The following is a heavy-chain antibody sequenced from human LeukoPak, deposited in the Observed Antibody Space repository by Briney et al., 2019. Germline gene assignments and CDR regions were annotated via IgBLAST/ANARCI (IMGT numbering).Heavy chain of an antibody. CDR1: GYTFTSYG. Sequence: VASVKVSCKASGYTFTSYGISWVRQAPGQGLEWMGWISAYNGNTNYAQKFQGRVTMTRDTSIRTAYMDLSRLKSDDTAVYYCARGDDFGSGSSVDYWGQGTLVNAFS. J-gene: IGHJ4*02. CDR3: ARGDDFGSGSSVDY. CDR2: ISAYNGNT. V-gene: IGHV1-18*01. D-gene: IGHD3-10*01.